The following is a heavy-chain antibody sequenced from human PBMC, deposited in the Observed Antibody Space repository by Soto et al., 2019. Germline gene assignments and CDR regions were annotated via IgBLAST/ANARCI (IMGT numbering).Heavy chain of an antibody. V-gene: IGHV1-69*13. CDR1: GGTFSSYA. J-gene: IGHJ5*02. CDR3: ARVGKVGTEVVRGVIGWFDP. D-gene: IGHD3-10*01. Sequence: GASVKVSCKASGGTFSSYAISWVRQAPGQGLEWMGGTIPIFGTANYAQKFQGRVTITADESTSTAYMELSSLRSEDTAVYYCARVGKVGTEVVRGVIGWFDPWGQGTLVTVSS. CDR2: TIPIFGTA.